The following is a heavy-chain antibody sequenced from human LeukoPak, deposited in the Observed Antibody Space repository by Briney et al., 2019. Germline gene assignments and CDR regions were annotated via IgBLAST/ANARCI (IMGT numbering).Heavy chain of an antibody. J-gene: IGHJ4*02. CDR1: GFTFSTYW. D-gene: IGHD1-1*01. Sequence: GGSLRLSCAASGFTFSTYWMHWVRQAPGKGLEWVSRINIDGSSTIYADSVKGRLTISRDNAKNTLYLQMNSLRAEDTAVYYCARTVTRGTFDYWGQGTLVTVS. CDR3: ARTVTRGTFDY. CDR2: INIDGSST. V-gene: IGHV3-74*01.